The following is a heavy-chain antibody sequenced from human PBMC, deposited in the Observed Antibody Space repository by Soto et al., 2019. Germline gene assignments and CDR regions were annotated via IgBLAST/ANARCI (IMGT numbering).Heavy chain of an antibody. J-gene: IGHJ4*02. CDR2: ISYDGSNK. CDR3: AKGIDSSGWDFDY. CDR1: GFTFSSYG. V-gene: IGHV3-30*18. D-gene: IGHD3-22*01. Sequence: VQLVESGGGVVQPGRSLRLSCAASGFTFSSYGMHWVRQAPGKGLEWVAVISYDGSNKYYADSVKGRFTISRDNSKNTLYLQMNSLRAEDTAVYYCAKGIDSSGWDFDYWGQGTLVTVSS.